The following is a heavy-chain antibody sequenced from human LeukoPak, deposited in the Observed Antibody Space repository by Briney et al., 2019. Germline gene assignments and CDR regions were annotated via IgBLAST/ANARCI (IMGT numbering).Heavy chain of an antibody. V-gene: IGHV6-1*01. CDR2: TYYRSRRYN. CDR3: VRKKGGGMFDY. Sequence: SRTLSPTFAISGDSVSSNSDSWNWLRQSPSRGLEWLVSTYYRSRRYNDYAVSRQSQITINPDTSKNQFSLQLNSVTPEDKAVYYCVRKKGGGMFDYWGQGTLVTVSS. D-gene: IGHD3-16*01. CDR1: GDSVSSNSDS. J-gene: IGHJ4*02.